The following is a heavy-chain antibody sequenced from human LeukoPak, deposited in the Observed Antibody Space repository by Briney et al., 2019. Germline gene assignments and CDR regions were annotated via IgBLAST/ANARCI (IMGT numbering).Heavy chain of an antibody. CDR3: ARVSRRYCYDSSGYLGY. CDR1: GFTFSSYS. J-gene: IGHJ4*02. V-gene: IGHV3-48*01. Sequence: SGGSLRLSCAASGFTFSSYSMNWVRQAPGKGLEWVSYISSSSSTIYYADSVKGRFTISRDNAKNSLYLQMNSLRAEDTAVYYCARVSRRYCYDSSGYLGYWGQGTLVTVSS. D-gene: IGHD3-22*01. CDR2: ISSSSSTI.